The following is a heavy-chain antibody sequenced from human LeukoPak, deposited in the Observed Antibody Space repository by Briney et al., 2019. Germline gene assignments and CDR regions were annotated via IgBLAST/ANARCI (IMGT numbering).Heavy chain of an antibody. Sequence: SETLSLTCAVSGDSINSSNWWNWVRQPPGQGLEWIAEIYHSGNTNYNPSLKSRVTISLDKSKNQFSLKLTSVTAADTALYFCARAGGGTYYFDFWGQGTLVTVSS. V-gene: IGHV4-4*02. CDR2: IYHSGNT. J-gene: IGHJ4*02. D-gene: IGHD1-26*01. CDR1: GDSINSSNW. CDR3: ARAGGGTYYFDF.